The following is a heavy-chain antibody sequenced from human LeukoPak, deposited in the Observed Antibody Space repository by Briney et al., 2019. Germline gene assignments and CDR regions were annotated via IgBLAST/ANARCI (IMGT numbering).Heavy chain of an antibody. CDR2: IDPSDSYT. D-gene: IGHD3-9*01. J-gene: IGHJ3*02. Sequence: GESLKISCKGSGYSFTSYWISWVRQMPGKGLEWMGGIDPSDSYTNYSPSFQGHVTISADKSISTAYLQWSSLKASDTAMYYCASGLYYDILTGSLGAFDIWGQGTMVTVSS. CDR1: GYSFTSYW. CDR3: ASGLYYDILTGSLGAFDI. V-gene: IGHV5-10-1*01.